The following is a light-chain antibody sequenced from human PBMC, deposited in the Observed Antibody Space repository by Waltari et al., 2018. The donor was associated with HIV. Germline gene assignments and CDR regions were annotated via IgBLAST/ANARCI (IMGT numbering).Light chain of an antibody. CDR1: SSDVGGYNY. Sequence: QSALPKPRSVSGSPGPSVTISCTGSSSDVGGYNYVSWYQQHPGKAPKLMIYDVTKRPSGVPDRFSGSKSGNAASLTISGLQAEDEADYYCCSYAGSRFVFGTGTKVTVL. V-gene: IGLV2-11*01. J-gene: IGLJ1*01. CDR3: CSYAGSRFV. CDR2: DVT.